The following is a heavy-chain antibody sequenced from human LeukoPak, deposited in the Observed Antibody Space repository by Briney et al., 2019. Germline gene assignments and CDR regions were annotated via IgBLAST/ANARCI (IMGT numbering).Heavy chain of an antibody. J-gene: IGHJ2*01. CDR1: GGSFSGYY. D-gene: IGHD2-2*01. Sequence: PSETLSLTCAVYGGSFSGYYWSRIRQPPGKGLEWIGEINHSGSTNYNPSLKSRVTISVDTSKNQFSLKLSSVTAADTAVYYCARTSYSSNWYFDLWGRGTLVTVSS. CDR3: ARTSYSSNWYFDL. CDR2: INHSGST. V-gene: IGHV4-34*01.